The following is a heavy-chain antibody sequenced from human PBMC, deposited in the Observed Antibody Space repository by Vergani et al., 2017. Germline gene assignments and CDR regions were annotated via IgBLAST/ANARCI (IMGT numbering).Heavy chain of an antibody. D-gene: IGHD2-15*01. J-gene: IGHJ3*02. CDR3: ARDMVWRHGGGAFDI. CDR1: GFTFSSYS. V-gene: IGHV3-21*01. CDR2: ISSSSSYR. Sequence: EVQLVESGGGLVKPGGSLRLSCAASGFTFSSYSMYWVRQAPGKGLEWVSSISSSSSYRYYADSVKGRFTISRDNAKNSLYLQMNSLRAEDTAVYYCARDMVWRHGGGAFDIWGQGTMVTVSS.